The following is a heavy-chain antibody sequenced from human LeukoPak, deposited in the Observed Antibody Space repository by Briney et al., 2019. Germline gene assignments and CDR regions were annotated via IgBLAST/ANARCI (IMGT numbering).Heavy chain of an antibody. CDR1: GFTFSSYW. V-gene: IGHV3-7*01. D-gene: IGHD3-10*02. CDR3: AELGITMIGGV. CDR2: INQDGSEK. Sequence: GGSLRLSCAASGFTFSSYWMSWVRQAPGKGLEWVANINQDGSEKYYVDSVKGRFTTSRDNAKKSLYLQMNSVRAEDTAVYYCAELGITMIGGVWGKGTTVTISS. J-gene: IGHJ6*04.